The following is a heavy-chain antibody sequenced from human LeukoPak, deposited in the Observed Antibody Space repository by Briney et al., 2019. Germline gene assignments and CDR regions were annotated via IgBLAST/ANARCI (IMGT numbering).Heavy chain of an antibody. CDR1: GFTFSSYA. Sequence: GGSLRLSCAASGFTFSSYAMSWVRQAPGKGLEWVSAISGSGGSTYYADSVKGGFAISRDNSKNTLYLQMNSLRAEDTAVYYCAKELEVVPAEGWFDPWGQGTLVTVSS. V-gene: IGHV3-23*01. CDR3: AKELEVVPAEGWFDP. D-gene: IGHD2-2*01. CDR2: ISGSGGST. J-gene: IGHJ5*02.